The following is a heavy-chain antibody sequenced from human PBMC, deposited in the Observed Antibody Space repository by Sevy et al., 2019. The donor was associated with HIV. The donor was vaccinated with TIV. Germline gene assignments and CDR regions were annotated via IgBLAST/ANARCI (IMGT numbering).Heavy chain of an antibody. CDR2: IRQDGSEM. Sequence: GGSLRLSCKASGFTFSSFWMQWVRQAPGKGLEWVANIRQDGSEMYYVGSVKGRFTISRATAKNVLYLQMDGLRAEDTAVYYCARRYFDLWGQGTLVTVSS. V-gene: IGHV3-7*03. CDR3: ARRYFDL. CDR1: GFTFSSFW. J-gene: IGHJ4*02.